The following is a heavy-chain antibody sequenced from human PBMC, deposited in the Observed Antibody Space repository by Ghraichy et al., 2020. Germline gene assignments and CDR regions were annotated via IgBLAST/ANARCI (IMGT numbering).Heavy chain of an antibody. Sequence: GGSLRLSCAASGFPFSTYWMTWVRQAPGEGLEWVARIKQDGSEKYYVDSVKGRFTISRDNAKNSLYLQMNSLRAEDTAFYYCARPRFSNNWYVSSDYWGQGTLVTVSS. CDR3: ARPRFSNNWYVSSDY. CDR2: IKQDGSEK. V-gene: IGHV3-7*03. D-gene: IGHD6-13*01. CDR1: GFPFSTYW. J-gene: IGHJ4*02.